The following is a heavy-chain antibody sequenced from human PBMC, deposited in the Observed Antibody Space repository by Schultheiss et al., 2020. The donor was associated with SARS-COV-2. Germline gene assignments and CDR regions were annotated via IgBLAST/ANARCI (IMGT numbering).Heavy chain of an antibody. V-gene: IGHV1-69*13. J-gene: IGHJ4*02. CDR3: ARDRLGDSSGYYYDY. CDR2: IIPIFGTA. Sequence: SVKVSCKASGGTFSSYAISWARQAPGQGLEWMGGIIPIFGTANYAQKFQGRVTITADESTSTAYMELSSLRSEDTAVYYCARDRLGDSSGYYYDYWGQGALVTVSS. CDR1: GGTFSSYA. D-gene: IGHD3-22*01.